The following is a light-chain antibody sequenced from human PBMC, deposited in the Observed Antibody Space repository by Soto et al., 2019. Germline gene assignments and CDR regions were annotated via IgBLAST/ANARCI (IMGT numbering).Light chain of an antibody. V-gene: IGKV3-20*01. CDR1: QRVSSSY. Sequence: EIVLKQSPGTLSLSPGERANLSCRASQRVSSSYLAWYQQKPGQAPRLLIYGASSRATGIPDRFSGSGSGTDFPLTISRLEPADFAVYYCQQYGSSPPWTFGQGTKVEI. CDR2: GAS. CDR3: QQYGSSPPWT. J-gene: IGKJ1*01.